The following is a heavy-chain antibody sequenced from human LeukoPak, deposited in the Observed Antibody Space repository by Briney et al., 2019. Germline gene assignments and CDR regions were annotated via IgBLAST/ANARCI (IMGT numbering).Heavy chain of an antibody. CDR2: ISAYNGNT. D-gene: IGHD3-3*01. J-gene: IGHJ6*04. V-gene: IGHV1-18*01. Sequence: GASLKLSCKASGYTFTSYGMSWVRQAPGQGLEWIGWISAYNGNTNYAQTLQGRVTMTTDTSRSTAYMELRSLRSDDTAVYYCARGGRRPQPSGGYYDFWSGYPSYGVDVWGEGTTVTVSS. CDR1: GYTFTSYG. CDR3: ARGGRRPQPSGGYYDFWSGYPSYGVDV.